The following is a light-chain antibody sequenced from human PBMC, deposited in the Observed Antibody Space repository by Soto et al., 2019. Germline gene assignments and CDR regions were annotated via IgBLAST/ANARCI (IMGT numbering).Light chain of an antibody. CDR1: QNIDDW. V-gene: IGKV1-5*01. J-gene: IGKJ1*01. CDR2: DAS. CDR3: QQYSSHRT. Sequence: DIQMTQSPSTLSASVGDRVSITCRASQNIDDWLAWYQQKPGKAPKFLIYDASTLTSGVPSRFSGSRSGTEFTLTIRSLQPDDFATYYCQQYSSHRTFGQGTKVEFK.